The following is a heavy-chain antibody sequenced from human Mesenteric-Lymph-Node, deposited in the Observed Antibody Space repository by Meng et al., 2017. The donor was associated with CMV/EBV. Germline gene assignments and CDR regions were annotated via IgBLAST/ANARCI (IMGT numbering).Heavy chain of an antibody. CDR2: ISSSSSYT. CDR1: GFTFSSYS. V-gene: IGHV3-21*01. J-gene: IGHJ6*02. Sequence: GESLKISCAASGFTFSSYSMNWVRQAPGKGLEWVSSISSSSSYTYYADSVKGRFTISRDNAKNSLYLQMNSLRAEDTAVYYCAKSIRRARTGTSGMDVWGQGTTVTVSS. D-gene: IGHD1-7*01. CDR3: AKSIRRARTGTSGMDV.